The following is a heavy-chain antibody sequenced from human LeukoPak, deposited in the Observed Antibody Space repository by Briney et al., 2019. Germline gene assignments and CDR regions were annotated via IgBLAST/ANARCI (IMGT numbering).Heavy chain of an antibody. CDR1: GGSISSGGYS. D-gene: IGHD3-10*01. CDR2: IYHSGST. CDR3: ARATYGEFQH. J-gene: IGHJ1*01. Sequence: SQTLSLTCAVSGGSISSGGYSWSWIRQPPGKGLEWIGYIYHSGSTYYNPSLKSRVTMSVDTSKNQFSLKLSSVTAADTAVYYCARATYGEFQHWGQGTLVTVSS. V-gene: IGHV4-30-2*01.